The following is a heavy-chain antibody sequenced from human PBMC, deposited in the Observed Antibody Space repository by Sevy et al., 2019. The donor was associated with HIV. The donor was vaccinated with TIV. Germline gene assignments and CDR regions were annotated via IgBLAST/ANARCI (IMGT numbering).Heavy chain of an antibody. V-gene: IGHV3-53*01. D-gene: IGHD3-3*01. CDR2: IWLGGTT. Sequence: GGSLRLSCAVSGFTVSSNFMSWVRQAPGKGLEWVSVIWLGGTTYYADSVKGRFTISRDNSKNTVYLHMNSLRVEDTAVYYCARGKHVSDYYGSFDYWGQGTLVTVSS. CDR3: ARGKHVSDYYGSFDY. CDR1: GFTVSSNF. J-gene: IGHJ4*02.